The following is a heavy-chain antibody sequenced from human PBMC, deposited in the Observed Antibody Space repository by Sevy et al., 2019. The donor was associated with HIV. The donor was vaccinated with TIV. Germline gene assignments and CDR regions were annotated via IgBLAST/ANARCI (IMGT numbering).Heavy chain of an antibody. CDR3: TRWKAAQSIFDY. J-gene: IGHJ4*02. CDR1: RFTFGDYC. V-gene: IGHV3-49*04. Sequence: GWSLRLSCTASRFTFGDYCMSWVRQAPGKGLEWVAFLRSDVYGGTVDHAASVRGRFVISRDDSKTIAYLQMNDLKPEETGVYYCTRWKAAQSIFDYWGQGALVTVSS. D-gene: IGHD6-13*01. CDR2: LRSDVYGGTV.